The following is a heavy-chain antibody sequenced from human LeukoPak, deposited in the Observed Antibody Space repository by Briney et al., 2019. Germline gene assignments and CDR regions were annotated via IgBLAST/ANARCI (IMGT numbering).Heavy chain of an antibody. Sequence: SETLSLTRTVSGGSISSYYWSWIRQPPGKGLEWIGYIYYSGSTNYNPSLKSRVTISVDTSKNQFSLKLSSVTAADTAVYYCARDRGYSYGYYYYYYMDVWGKGTTVTVSS. CDR2: IYYSGST. V-gene: IGHV4-59*01. CDR1: GGSISSYY. CDR3: ARDRGYSYGYYYYYYMDV. D-gene: IGHD5-18*01. J-gene: IGHJ6*03.